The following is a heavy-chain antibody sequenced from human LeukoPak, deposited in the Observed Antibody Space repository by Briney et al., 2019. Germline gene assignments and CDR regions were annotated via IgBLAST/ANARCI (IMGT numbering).Heavy chain of an antibody. Sequence: GGSLRLSCAASGFTFSSYAMSWVRQAPGKGLEWVSTISGGGGGTYYADSVKGRFTISRDNSKNTLYLQMNSLRAEDTAVYYCAKDVYSSYWYFQHWGQGTLVTVSS. CDR1: GFTFSSYA. V-gene: IGHV3-23*01. CDR2: ISGGGGGT. CDR3: AKDVYSSYWYFQH. D-gene: IGHD6-6*01. J-gene: IGHJ1*01.